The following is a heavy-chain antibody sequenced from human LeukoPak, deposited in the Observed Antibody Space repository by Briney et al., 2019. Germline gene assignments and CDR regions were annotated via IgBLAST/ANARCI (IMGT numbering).Heavy chain of an antibody. CDR3: ARMPNYYYGMDV. J-gene: IGHJ6*04. V-gene: IGHV4-59*01. CDR1: GGSISSYY. Sequence: PSETLSLTCTVSGGSISSYYWSWIRQPPGKGLEWIGYIYYSGSTNYNPSLKSRVTISVDTSKNQFSLKLSSVTAADTAVYYCARMPNYYYGMDVWGKGTTATVSS. CDR2: IYYSGST. D-gene: IGHD2-2*01.